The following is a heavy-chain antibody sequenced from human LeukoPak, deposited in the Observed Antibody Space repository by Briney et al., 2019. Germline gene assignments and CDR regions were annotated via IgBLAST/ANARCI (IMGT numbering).Heavy chain of an antibody. V-gene: IGHV4-30-2*01. D-gene: IGHD2-15*01. CDR1: GGSISSGGYS. CDR2: IYHSGST. CDR3: ARVGVSGYCSGGSCFNFDY. J-gene: IGHJ4*02. Sequence: SETLSLTCAVSGGSISSGGYSWSWIRQPPGKGLEWIGYIYHSGSTYYNPSLKSRVTISVDRSKNQFSLKLSSVTAADTAVYYCARVGVSGYCSGGSCFNFDYWGQGTLVTVSS.